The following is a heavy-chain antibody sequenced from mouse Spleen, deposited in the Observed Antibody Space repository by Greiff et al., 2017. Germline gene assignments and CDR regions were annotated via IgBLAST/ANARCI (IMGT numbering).Heavy chain of an antibody. CDR3: TRDDYDPWFAY. J-gene: IGHJ3*01. CDR1: GYTFTDYE. D-gene: IGHD2-4*01. V-gene: IGHV1-15*01. CDR2: IDPETGGT. Sequence: VQVVESGAELVRPGASVTLSCKASGYTFTDYEMHWVKQTPVHGLEWIGAIDPETGGTAYNQKFKGKATLTADKSSSTAYMELRSLTSEDSAVYYCTRDDYDPWFAYWGQGTLVTVSA.